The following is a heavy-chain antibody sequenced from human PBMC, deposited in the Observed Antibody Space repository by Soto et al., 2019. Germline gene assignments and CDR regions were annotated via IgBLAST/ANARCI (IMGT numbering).Heavy chain of an antibody. CDR3: ARAGSSSWDMDV. CDR2: LSYDGNIK. D-gene: IGHD6-13*01. V-gene: IGHV3-30-3*01. CDR1: GFTFSSYA. Sequence: PGGSLRLSCAASGFTFSSYAMHWVRQAPGKGLEWVAVLSYDGNIKYYAASVKGRFTISRDNSKNTVYLQMNSLRTEDTALYYCARAGSSSWDMDVWGQGTTVTVSS. J-gene: IGHJ6*02.